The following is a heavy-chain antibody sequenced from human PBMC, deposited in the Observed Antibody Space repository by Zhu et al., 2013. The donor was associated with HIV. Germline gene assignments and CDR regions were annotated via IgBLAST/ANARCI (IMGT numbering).Heavy chain of an antibody. CDR3: ARIQSAAAGLDY. CDR1: GFAFNFYA. D-gene: IGHD6-13*01. CDR2: TSYDESNK. Sequence: VQLVVSGGGVVQPGRSLRLSCAASGFAFNFYAMHWVRQAPGKGLEWVAVTSYDESNKSYADSVRGRFTISRDNFKNTVYLQMNSLRPEDTAIYYCARIQSAAAGLDYWGQGILVTVSS. J-gene: IGHJ4*02. V-gene: IGHV3-30*01.